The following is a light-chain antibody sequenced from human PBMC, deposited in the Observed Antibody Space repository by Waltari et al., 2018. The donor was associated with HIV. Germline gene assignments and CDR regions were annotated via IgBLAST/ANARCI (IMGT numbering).Light chain of an antibody. V-gene: IGLV3-25*03. J-gene: IGLJ1*01. CDR1: ALPKQY. CDR3: HSSDSSGTYV. CDR2: KDN. Sequence: SYELTQPPSVSVSPGQTARINCFGVALPKQYAYWYQQKPGQAPVLVIYKDNERPSGIPERFSGSSSGTTVTLTISGVQAEDEADYYCHSSDSSGTYVFGPGTQVTVL.